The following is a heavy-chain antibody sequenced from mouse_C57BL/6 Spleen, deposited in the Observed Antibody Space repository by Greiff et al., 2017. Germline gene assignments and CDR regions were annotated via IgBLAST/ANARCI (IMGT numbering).Heavy chain of an antibody. CDR2: ISYDGSN. CDR1: GYSITSGYY. V-gene: IGHV3-6*01. CDR3: ARDGPGDYDVMDY. D-gene: IGHD2-4*01. Sequence: EVQLQESGPGLVKPSQSLSLTCSVTGYSITSGYYWNWIRQFPGNKLEWMGYISYDGSNNYNPSLKNRISITRDTSKNQFFLKLNSVTTEDTATYYCARDGPGDYDVMDYWGQGTSVTVSS. J-gene: IGHJ4*01.